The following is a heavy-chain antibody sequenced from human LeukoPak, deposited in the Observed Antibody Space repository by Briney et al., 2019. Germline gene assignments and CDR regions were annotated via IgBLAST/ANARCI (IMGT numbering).Heavy chain of an antibody. CDR3: AKDDGAIVVVAAPFDY. Sequence: GGSLRLSCAASGFTFSSYAMSWVRQAPGKGLEWVSAISGSGGSTYYADSVKGRFTISRDNSKNTLYLQMNSLRAEDTAVYYCAKDDGAIVVVAAPFDYWGQGTLVTVSS. V-gene: IGHV3-23*01. D-gene: IGHD2-15*01. J-gene: IGHJ4*02. CDR1: GFTFSSYA. CDR2: ISGSGGST.